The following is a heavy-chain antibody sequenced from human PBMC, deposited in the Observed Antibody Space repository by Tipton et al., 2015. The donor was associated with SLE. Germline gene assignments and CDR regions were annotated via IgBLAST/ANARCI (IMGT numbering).Heavy chain of an antibody. CDR2: IYTSGST. J-gene: IGHJ3*02. CDR1: GGSISSYY. V-gene: IGHV4-4*07. CDR3: ARSIVGATYAFDI. D-gene: IGHD1-26*01. Sequence: TLSLTCTVSGGSISSYYWSWIRQPAGKGLEWIGRIYTSGSTNYNPSLKSRVTTSVDTSKNQFSLKLSSVTAADTAVYYCARSIVGATYAFDIWGQGTMVTVSS.